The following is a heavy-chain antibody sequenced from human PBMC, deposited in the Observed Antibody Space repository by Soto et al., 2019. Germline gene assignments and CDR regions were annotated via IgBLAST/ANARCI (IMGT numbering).Heavy chain of an antibody. Sequence: QVQLQESGPGLVKPSQTLSLTCTVSGGSISSGGYYWSWIRQHPGKGLEWIGYIYYSGSTYYNPSLKSRVTISVDTSKNQFSLKLSSLTAADTAVYYCARVGCGSDCHNAFDIWGQGTMVTVSS. CDR2: IYYSGST. CDR3: ARVGCGSDCHNAFDI. CDR1: GGSISSGGYY. D-gene: IGHD2-21*02. J-gene: IGHJ3*02. V-gene: IGHV4-31*03.